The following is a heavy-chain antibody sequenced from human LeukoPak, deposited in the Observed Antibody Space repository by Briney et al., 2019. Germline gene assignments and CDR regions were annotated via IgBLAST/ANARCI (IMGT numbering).Heavy chain of an antibody. CDR1: GGSISSHY. V-gene: IGHV4-59*11. Sequence: SETLSLTCTVSGGSISSHYWSWIRQPPGKGLEWIGYIYYSGSTNYNPSLKSRVTISVDTSKNQFSLKLSSVTAADMAVYYCARGLEMATAFDFWGQGTLVTVSS. CDR3: ARGLEMATAFDF. CDR2: IYYSGST. J-gene: IGHJ4*02. D-gene: IGHD5-24*01.